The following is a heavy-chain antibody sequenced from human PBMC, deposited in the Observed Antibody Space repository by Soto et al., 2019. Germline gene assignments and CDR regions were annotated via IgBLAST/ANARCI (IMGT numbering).Heavy chain of an antibody. D-gene: IGHD2-2*01. V-gene: IGHV5-10-1*01. CDR2: IDPSDSYT. CDR3: ARHEGSTTQYYYYGMDV. J-gene: IGHJ6*02. Sequence: GESLKISCKGSRYSFTSYWISWVRQMPGKGLEWMGRIDPSDSYTCYSPSFQGHVTISADKSISTAYLQWSSLKASDTAMYYCARHEGSTTQYYYYGMDVWGQGTTVTVSS. CDR1: RYSFTSYW.